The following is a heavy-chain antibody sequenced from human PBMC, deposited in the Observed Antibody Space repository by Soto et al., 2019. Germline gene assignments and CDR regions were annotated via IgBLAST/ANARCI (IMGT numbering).Heavy chain of an antibody. J-gene: IGHJ4*02. CDR1: GFTFSSYG. CDR3: AKDMTTVTTPTIHEVDY. D-gene: IGHD4-17*01. Sequence: GGSLRLSCAASGFTFSSYGMHWVRQAPGKGLEWVAVISYDGSNKYYADSVKGRFTISRDNSKNTLYLQMNSLRAEDTAVYYCAKDMTTVTTPTIHEVDYWGQGTLVTVSS. CDR2: ISYDGSNK. V-gene: IGHV3-30*18.